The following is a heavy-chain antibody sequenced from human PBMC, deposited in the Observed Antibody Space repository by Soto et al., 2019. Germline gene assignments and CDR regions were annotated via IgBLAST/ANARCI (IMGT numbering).Heavy chain of an antibody. CDR1: GYSFNSYG. V-gene: IGHV1-18*01. Sequence: QTQLVQSGPEVKNPGASVKVSCKASGYSFNSYGISWVRQAPGQGLEWMGWISASSGNTSYAEELQGRVTMTTDSATSAAYMELSSLTSDDTAVYYCAREIKFYGFWSGYYRFVTWGQGTLVSVSS. CDR3: AREIKFYGFWSGYYRFVT. D-gene: IGHD3-3*01. J-gene: IGHJ4*02. CDR2: ISASSGNT.